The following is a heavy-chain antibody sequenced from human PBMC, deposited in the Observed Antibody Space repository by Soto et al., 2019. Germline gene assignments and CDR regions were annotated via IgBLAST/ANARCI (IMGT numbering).Heavy chain of an antibody. Sequence: QVQLQESGPGLVKPSQTLSLTCTVSGGSISSGGYYWSWIRQHPGKGLEWIGYIYYSGSTYYNPSLKSRVTISVDTSKNRFSLKLSSVTAADTAVYYCARGSSSWYGWFDPWGQGTLVTVSS. V-gene: IGHV4-31*03. CDR2: IYYSGST. CDR3: ARGSSSWYGWFDP. CDR1: GGSISSGGYY. J-gene: IGHJ5*02. D-gene: IGHD6-13*01.